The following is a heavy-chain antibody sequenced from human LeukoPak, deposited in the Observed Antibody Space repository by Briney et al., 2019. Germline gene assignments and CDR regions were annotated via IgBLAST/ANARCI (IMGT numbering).Heavy chain of an antibody. V-gene: IGHV3-23*01. Sequence: PGRSLRPSCAAAGVTFSSYGFSWVRQAPGKWLESVSGVGGTGASTYYADSVKGRFTSSRDNAKISLHLQMNSLRAEDTAVYYCARGFGYGEYISAYWGQGTLVTVSS. CDR1: GVTFSSYG. CDR2: VGGTGAST. J-gene: IGHJ4*02. CDR3: ARGFGYGEYISAY. D-gene: IGHD4-17*01.